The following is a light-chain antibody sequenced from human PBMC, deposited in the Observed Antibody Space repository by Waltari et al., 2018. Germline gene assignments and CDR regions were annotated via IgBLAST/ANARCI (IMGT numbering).Light chain of an antibody. CDR3: QQYNSYSPRT. CDR1: QSISSW. Sequence: DIQMTQSPSTLSASVGDRVTITCRASQSISSWLVWYQQKPGKAPKLLIYKASSLESGGPSRFSGGGSGTEFTLTISSLQPDDFATYYCQQYNSYSPRTFGQGTKVEIK. CDR2: KAS. J-gene: IGKJ1*01. V-gene: IGKV1-5*03.